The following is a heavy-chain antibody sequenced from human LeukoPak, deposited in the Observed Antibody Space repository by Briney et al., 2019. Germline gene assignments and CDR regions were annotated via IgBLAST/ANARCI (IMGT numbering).Heavy chain of an antibody. Sequence: SVKVSCKASGGTFSNYAISWVRQAPGQGLEWMGGIIPIFGTANYAQKFQGRVTITADESTSTAYMELSSLRSEDTAVYYCARALSYCSGGSCYSWYFDYWGQGTLVTVSS. CDR2: IIPIFGTA. V-gene: IGHV1-69*13. D-gene: IGHD2-15*01. J-gene: IGHJ4*02. CDR1: GGTFSNYA. CDR3: ARALSYCSGGSCYSWYFDY.